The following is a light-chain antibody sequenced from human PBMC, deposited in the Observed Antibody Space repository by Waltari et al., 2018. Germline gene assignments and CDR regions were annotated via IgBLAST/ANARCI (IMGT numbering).Light chain of an antibody. Sequence: DFVMTQSPDSLAWSLGERATINCKSSQRVLSTSNNKDYLAWFQQKPGQPPKLLFYWASTRESGVPDRFSGSGSGTDFTLTISSLQADDAAVYYCQQYYGDPITFGQGTRLEIK. CDR3: QQYYGDPIT. V-gene: IGKV4-1*01. J-gene: IGKJ5*01. CDR1: QRVLSTSNNKDY. CDR2: WAS.